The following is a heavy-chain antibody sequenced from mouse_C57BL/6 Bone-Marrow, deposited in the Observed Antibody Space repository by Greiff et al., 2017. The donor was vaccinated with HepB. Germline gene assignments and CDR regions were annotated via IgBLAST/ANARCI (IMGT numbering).Heavy chain of an antibody. CDR1: GFTFSDYY. V-gene: IGHV5-12*01. D-gene: IGHD1-1*01. CDR3: ARRYYGYAMDY. Sequence: EVMLVESGGGLVQPGGSLKLSCAASGFTFSDYYMYWVRQTPENRLEWVAYISNGGGSTYYPDTVKGRFTISRDNAKNTLYLQMSRLKSEDTAMYYCARRYYGYAMDYWGQGTSVTVSS. J-gene: IGHJ4*01. CDR2: ISNGGGST.